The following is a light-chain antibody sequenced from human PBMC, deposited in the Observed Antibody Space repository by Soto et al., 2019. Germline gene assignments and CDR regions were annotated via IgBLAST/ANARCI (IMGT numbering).Light chain of an antibody. CDR1: QSLLHTSGDNY. Sequence: DIVLTHSPLSLSVTPGEPASITCTSSQSLLHTSGDNYLDWYVQRPGQSPQLLIYLGSKRAPGVSDRISGTGSGTRFTLRISRVEADDVAIYYCMQANKIPRTCGQGSKVEIX. V-gene: IGKV2-28*01. CDR3: MQANKIPRT. J-gene: IGKJ1*01. CDR2: LGS.